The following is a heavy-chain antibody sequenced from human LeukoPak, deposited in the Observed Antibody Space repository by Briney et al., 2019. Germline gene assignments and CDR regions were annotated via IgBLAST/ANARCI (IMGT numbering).Heavy chain of an antibody. CDR2: IYTSGST. Sequence: SQTLSLTCTVSGGSISSGSYYWSWIRQPAGKGXXWIGRIYTSGSTNYNPSLKSRVTISVDTSKNQFSLKLSSVTAADTAVYYCARGYYDSSGYELWGQGTLVTVSS. CDR3: ARGYYDSSGYEL. D-gene: IGHD3-22*01. J-gene: IGHJ4*02. CDR1: GGSISSGSYY. V-gene: IGHV4-61*02.